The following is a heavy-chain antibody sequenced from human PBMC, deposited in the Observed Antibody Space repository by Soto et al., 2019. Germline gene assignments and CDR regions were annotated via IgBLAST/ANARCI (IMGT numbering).Heavy chain of an antibody. D-gene: IGHD3-3*01. J-gene: IGHJ4*02. CDR1: GGSISSSSYY. CDR3: ARHATVLRFLEWLLSTFDY. CDR2: IYYSGST. V-gene: IGHV4-39*01. Sequence: PSETLSLTCTVSGGSISSSSYYWGWIRQPPGKGLEWIGSIYYSGSTYYNPSLKSRVTISVDTSKNQFSLKLSSVTAADTAVYYCARHATVLRFLEWLLSTFDYWGQGTLVTVSS.